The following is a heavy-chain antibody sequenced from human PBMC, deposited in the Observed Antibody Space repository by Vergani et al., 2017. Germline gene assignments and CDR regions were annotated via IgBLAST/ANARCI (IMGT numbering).Heavy chain of an antibody. CDR3: ARESDAFDI. V-gene: IGHV3-30*02. CDR1: GFTFNRYG. CDR2: VLFDGSNE. J-gene: IGHJ3*02. Sequence: QVQLVQSGGGVVQPGGSLRLSCVASGFTFNRYGMQWVRQAPGKGLEWVAYVLFDGSNEYYADSVKGRFIVSRDNSNDALYLQMNSLRTEDTAMYYCARESDAFDIWGQGTMVTVSS.